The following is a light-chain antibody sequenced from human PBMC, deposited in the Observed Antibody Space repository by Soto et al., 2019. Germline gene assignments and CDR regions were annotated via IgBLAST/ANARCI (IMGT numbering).Light chain of an antibody. V-gene: IGKV1-33*01. CDR2: EAS. Sequence: DIQMIQSPSSLSASVGDRVTITCQASQDITNYLNWYQQKPGKAPKLLIYEASSLETGVPSRFSGGGSETHFTFTISSLQPEDFATYYCQQYVNLPLTFGGGTKVEVK. CDR1: QDITNY. CDR3: QQYVNLPLT. J-gene: IGKJ4*01.